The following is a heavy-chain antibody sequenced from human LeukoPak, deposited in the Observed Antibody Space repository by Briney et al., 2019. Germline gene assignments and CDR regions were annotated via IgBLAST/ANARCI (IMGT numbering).Heavy chain of an antibody. J-gene: IGHJ4*02. Sequence: ASVKVSCKASGYTFTSYYMHWVRQAPGQGLEWMGIINPSGGSTSYAQKFQGRVTMTRDTSTSTVYMEPSSLRSEDTAVYYCARNYYDSSGYYSLFNYWGQGTLVTVSS. V-gene: IGHV1-46*01. CDR1: GYTFTSYY. CDR3: ARNYYDSSGYYSLFNY. CDR2: INPSGGST. D-gene: IGHD3-22*01.